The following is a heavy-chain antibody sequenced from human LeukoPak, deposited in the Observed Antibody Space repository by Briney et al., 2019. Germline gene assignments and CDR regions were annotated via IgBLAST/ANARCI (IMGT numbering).Heavy chain of an antibody. CDR1: GFTFSTYA. J-gene: IGHJ3*02. CDR2: ISGSGDST. V-gene: IGHV3-23*01. CDR3: AKDARWLAPGTFDI. D-gene: IGHD6-19*01. Sequence: GGSLRLSCAASGFTFSTYAMNWVRQAPGKGLNWVSGISGSGDSTLYADSVKGRFTISRENSKKTLYLQMNSLRADDTAVYYCAKDARWLAPGTFDIWGQGTMVTVS.